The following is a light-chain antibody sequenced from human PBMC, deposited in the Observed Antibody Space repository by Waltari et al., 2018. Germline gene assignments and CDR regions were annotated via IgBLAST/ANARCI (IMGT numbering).Light chain of an antibody. CDR2: EVT. CDR3: SSYAGTDNFV. Sequence: QSALTQPPSASGSPGQSVTISCTGTSSDVGAYNFVSWYQQHPGKAPKLMIYEVTKRPSGVPERFSCSRSGNTASLTVSVLQAEDEADYYCSSYAGTDNFVFGAGTKVTVL. V-gene: IGLV2-8*01. J-gene: IGLJ1*01. CDR1: SSDVGAYNF.